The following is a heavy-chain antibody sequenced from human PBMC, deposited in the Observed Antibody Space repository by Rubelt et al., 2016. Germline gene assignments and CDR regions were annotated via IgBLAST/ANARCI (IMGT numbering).Heavy chain of an antibody. CDR1: DYSISSGYY. CDR3: ARWTYGDYSFDY. V-gene: IGHV4-38-2*02. J-gene: IGHJ4*02. Sequence: QVQLQESGPGLVKASETLSLTCTVSDYSISSGYYWGWIRQPPGKGLEWIGNIYHSGNSYYNPSLKGRATISVDTTKNQFSLRVTSVTAADTAGYYCARWTYGDYSFDYWGQGTLVTVSS. D-gene: IGHD4-17*01. CDR2: IYHSGNS.